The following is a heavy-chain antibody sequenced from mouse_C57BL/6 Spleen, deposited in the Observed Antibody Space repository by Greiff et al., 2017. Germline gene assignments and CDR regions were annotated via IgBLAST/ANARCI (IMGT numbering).Heavy chain of an antibody. V-gene: IGHV1-22*01. CDR3: AREGGGQLRLHYAMDY. CDR2: INPNNGGT. J-gene: IGHJ4*01. Sequence: EVQLQQSGPELVKPGASVKMSCKASGYTFTDYNMPWVKQSHGKSLEWIGYINPNNGGTSYNQKFKGKATLTVNKSSSTAYMELRSLTSEGSAFYDCAREGGGQLRLHYAMDYWGQGTSVTVSS. D-gene: IGHD3-2*02. CDR1: GYTFTDYN.